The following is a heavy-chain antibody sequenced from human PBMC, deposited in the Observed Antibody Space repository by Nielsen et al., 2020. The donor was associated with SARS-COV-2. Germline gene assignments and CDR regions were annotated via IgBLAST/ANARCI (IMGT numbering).Heavy chain of an antibody. Sequence: SLKISCAASGFTFDDYAMHWVRQAPGKGLEWVSGISWNSGSIGYADSVKGRFTISRDTAKNSLYLQMNSLRAEDTAMYYCARQGVTGTTSDYYGMDVWGQGTTVTVSS. J-gene: IGHJ6*02. CDR2: ISWNSGSI. V-gene: IGHV3-9*01. CDR3: ARQGVTGTTSDYYGMDV. D-gene: IGHD1-7*01. CDR1: GFTFDDYA.